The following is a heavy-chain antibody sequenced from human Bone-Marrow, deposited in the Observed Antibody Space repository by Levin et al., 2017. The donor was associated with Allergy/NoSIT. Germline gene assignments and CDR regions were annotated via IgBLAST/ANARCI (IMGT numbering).Heavy chain of an antibody. Sequence: GGSLRLSCAASGFTFSNTWMSWVRQAPGKGLEWVGRIKSKTDGGTADYAAPVKGRFTISRDDSKNTLYLQMNSLKTEDTAVYYCATDSKGETGSRRGLWNYDTSGYYRTVQWGQGTLVTVSS. CDR2: IKSKTDGGTA. CDR1: GFTFSNTW. CDR3: ATDSKGETGSRRGLWNYDTSGYYRTVQ. V-gene: IGHV3-15*01. J-gene: IGHJ4*02. D-gene: IGHD3-22*01.